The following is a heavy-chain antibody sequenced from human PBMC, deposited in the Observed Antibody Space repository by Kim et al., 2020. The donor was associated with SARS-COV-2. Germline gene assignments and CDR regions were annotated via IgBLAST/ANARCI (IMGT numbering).Heavy chain of an antibody. Sequence: GESLKISCKGSGYSFTSYWIGWVRQMPGKGLEWMGIIYPGDSDTRYSPSFQGQVTISADKSISTAYLQWSSLKASDTAMYYCAGRRALKDDYVWGSYRNNWFDPWGQGTLVTVSS. J-gene: IGHJ5*02. D-gene: IGHD3-16*02. CDR1: GYSFTSYW. V-gene: IGHV5-51*01. CDR3: AGRRALKDDYVWGSYRNNWFDP. CDR2: IYPGDSDT.